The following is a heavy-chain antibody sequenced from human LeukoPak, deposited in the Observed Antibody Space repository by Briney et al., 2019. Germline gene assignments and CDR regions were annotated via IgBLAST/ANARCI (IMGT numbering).Heavy chain of an antibody. J-gene: IGHJ4*02. CDR1: GMSFSGYS. Sequence: SHTLSLTCAVYGMSFSGYSWTWIRQPPGKGLEWIGGINHSGSTNYSPSLESQVTISVDTSKTQFSLNLRSVTAAHTAVNYCARPPYGSETPGDYWGQGTLVTVAS. CDR2: INHSGST. V-gene: IGHV4-34*01. D-gene: IGHD3-10*01. CDR3: ARPPYGSETPGDY.